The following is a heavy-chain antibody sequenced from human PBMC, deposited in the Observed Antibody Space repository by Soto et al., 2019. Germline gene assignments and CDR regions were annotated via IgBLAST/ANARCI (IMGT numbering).Heavy chain of an antibody. J-gene: IGHJ4*02. Sequence: QVVLLQSGAEVKEPGSSVRVSCQVSGRTFNNFAFSWVRQAPGHGPEWMGGIVVDSNTAEYSQRFQDRVTITADTSTDTLYMELGSLTFEDTAVYYCERAIKRWEVNYYFDFWGQGTLVTVSS. CDR1: GRTFNNFA. V-gene: IGHV1-69*06. D-gene: IGHD1-26*01. CDR2: IVVDSNTA. CDR3: ERAIKRWEVNYYFDF.